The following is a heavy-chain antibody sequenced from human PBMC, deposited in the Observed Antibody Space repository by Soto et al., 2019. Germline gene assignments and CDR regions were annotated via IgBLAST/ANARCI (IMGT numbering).Heavy chain of an antibody. CDR3: AKGSVRDIVLMVYAPG. V-gene: IGHV3-23*01. Sequence: GGSLRLSCAASGFTFSSYAMSWVRQAPGKGLEWVSAISGSGGSTYYADSVKGRFTISRDNSKNTLYLQMNSLRAEDTAVYYCAKGSVRDIVLMVYAPGWGQGTLVTVSS. D-gene: IGHD2-8*01. CDR2: ISGSGGST. J-gene: IGHJ4*02. CDR1: GFTFSSYA.